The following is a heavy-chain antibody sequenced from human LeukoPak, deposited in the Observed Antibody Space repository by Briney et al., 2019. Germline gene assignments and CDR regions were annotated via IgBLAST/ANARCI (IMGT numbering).Heavy chain of an antibody. Sequence: GGSLRLSCAASGFTFSSYAMSWVRQAPGKGLEWVSAISGSGGSTYYAGSVKGRFTISRDNSKNTLYLQMNSLRAEDTAVYYCARGVNGSPGVEWFDPWGQGTLVTV. CDR2: ISGSGGST. V-gene: IGHV3-23*01. J-gene: IGHJ5*02. D-gene: IGHD2-21*01. CDR1: GFTFSSYA. CDR3: ARGVNGSPGVEWFDP.